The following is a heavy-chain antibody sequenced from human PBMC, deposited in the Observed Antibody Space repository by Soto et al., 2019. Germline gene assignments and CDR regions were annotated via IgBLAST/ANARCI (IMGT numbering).Heavy chain of an antibody. CDR3: VKYYYDSSGLNWFDP. J-gene: IGHJ5*02. CDR2: MCHTGNT. CDR1: GGSVNGYY. D-gene: IGHD3-22*01. Sequence: PSETLSLTCAVYGGSVNGYYWNWIRQPPGKGLEWIGDMCHTGNTYYNPSLRSRVTMSLDTSKNQFSLKLTSVTAADTALYYCVKYYYDSSGLNWFDPWGQGTLVTV. V-gene: IGHV4-34*09.